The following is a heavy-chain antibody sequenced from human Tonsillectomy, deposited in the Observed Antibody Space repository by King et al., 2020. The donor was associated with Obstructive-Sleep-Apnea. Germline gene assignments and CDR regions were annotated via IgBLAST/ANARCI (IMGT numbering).Heavy chain of an antibody. CDR1: GGSISSGDYY. Sequence: VQLQESGPGLVRPSQNLSLTCTVSGGSISSGDYYWSWIRQPPGKGLEWIGYIYYSGSTFYNPSLKSRVTISVDTSKNQFSLKVNSVTAADTAVYYCARALPWPGPFAIWGQGTMVTVSS. V-gene: IGHV4-30-4*01. CDR3: ARALPWPGPFAI. CDR2: IYYSGST. J-gene: IGHJ3*02.